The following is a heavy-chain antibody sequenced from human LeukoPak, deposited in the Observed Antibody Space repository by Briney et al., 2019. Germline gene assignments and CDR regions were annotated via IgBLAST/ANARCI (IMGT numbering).Heavy chain of an antibody. CDR1: GFGFSNFW. CDR3: AREERDSSGYYSWFDP. V-gene: IGHV3-7*01. D-gene: IGHD3-22*01. J-gene: IGHJ5*02. CDR2: TKQDGSEK. Sequence: GGSLRLSCAASGFGFSNFWMSWVRQAPGKGLEWVANTKQDGSEKYYVDSVKGRFTISRDNAKNSLYLQMNSLRAEDTAVYYCAREERDSSGYYSWFDPWGQGTLVTVSS.